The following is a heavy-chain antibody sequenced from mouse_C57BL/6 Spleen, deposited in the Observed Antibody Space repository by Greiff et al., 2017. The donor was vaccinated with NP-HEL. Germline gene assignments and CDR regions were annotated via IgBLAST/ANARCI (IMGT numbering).Heavy chain of an antibody. CDR3: AINWLYYFDY. V-gene: IGHV1-82*01. CDR2: IYPGDGDT. Sequence: VQLQQSGPELVKPGASVKISCKASGYAFSSSWMNWVKQRPGKGLEWIGRIYPGDGDTNYNGKFKGKATLTADKSSSTAYMQLSSLTSEDSAVYFCAINWLYYFDYWGQGTTLTVSS. J-gene: IGHJ2*01. D-gene: IGHD4-1*01. CDR1: GYAFSSSW.